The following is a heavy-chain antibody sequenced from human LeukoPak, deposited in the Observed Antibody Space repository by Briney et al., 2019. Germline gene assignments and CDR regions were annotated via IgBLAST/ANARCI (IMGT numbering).Heavy chain of an antibody. CDR2: IHSSGIT. Sequence: SETLSLTCTVSSGSINGYYWSWIRQPPGKGLEWITFIHSSGITNYNPSLKSRVTISVDTSRNQFSLKLSSVTAADTAIYYCARGKGRDGYNWLFDYWGQGTLVTVSS. V-gene: IGHV4-59*01. D-gene: IGHD5-24*01. CDR1: SGSINGYY. J-gene: IGHJ4*02. CDR3: ARGKGRDGYNWLFDY.